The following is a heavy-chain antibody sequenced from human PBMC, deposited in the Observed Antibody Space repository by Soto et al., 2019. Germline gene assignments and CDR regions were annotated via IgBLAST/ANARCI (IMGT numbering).Heavy chain of an antibody. CDR1: GGTFSSYA. CDR2: IIPIFGTA. D-gene: IGHD3-10*01. Sequence: SVKVSCKASGGTFSSYAISWVRQAPGQGLEWMGGIIPIFGTANCAQKFQGRVTITADESTSTAYMELSSLRSEDTAVYYCAIVGSICDGQYDYSGMDVWGQGTAVTVSS. V-gene: IGHV1-69*13. CDR3: AIVGSICDGQYDYSGMDV. J-gene: IGHJ6*02.